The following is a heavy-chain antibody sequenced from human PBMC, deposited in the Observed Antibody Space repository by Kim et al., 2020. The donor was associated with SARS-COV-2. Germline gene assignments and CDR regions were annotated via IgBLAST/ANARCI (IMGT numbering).Heavy chain of an antibody. CDR1: GGSISSYY. CDR3: ARGTGSSQGFDY. CDR2: IYYIGNT. D-gene: IGHD1-26*01. Sequence: SETLSLTCTVSGGSISSYYWSWIRQPPGKGLEWIGYIYYIGNTNYNPSLKSRVTISVDTSKNQFSLKLSSVTAADTAVYYCARGTGSSQGFDYWGQGTLVTVSS. J-gene: IGHJ4*02. V-gene: IGHV4-59*13.